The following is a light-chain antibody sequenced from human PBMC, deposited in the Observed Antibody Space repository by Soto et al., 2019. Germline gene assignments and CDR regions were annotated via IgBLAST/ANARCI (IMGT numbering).Light chain of an antibody. CDR3: SSYTTTNWV. V-gene: IGLV2-14*01. CDR1: SSDVGGYYY. CDR2: QVR. J-gene: IGLJ3*02. Sequence: VTIRCTGTSSDVGGYYYVSWYQQHPGKAPKCRNLQVRNRPSGVSDRFSGSKSGNTASLTISGLQAEEEADYYCSSYTTTNWVFGGGTKVTVL.